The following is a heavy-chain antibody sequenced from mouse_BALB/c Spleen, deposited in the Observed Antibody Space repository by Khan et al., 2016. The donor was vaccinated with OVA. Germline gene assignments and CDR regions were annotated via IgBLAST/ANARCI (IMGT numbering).Heavy chain of an antibody. Sequence: LQQPGSELVRPGASVKLSCKASGYTFTSYWMHWVKQRHGQGLEWIGNIYPGSGSTNYAEMFKSKGTLTVDTSSSTAYMHLSSLTSEDTAVYYWTRGSYYGKSLFAYWGQGTLVTVSA. CDR3: TRGSYYGKSLFAY. V-gene: IGHV1S22*01. CDR1: GYTFTSYW. CDR2: IYPGSGST. J-gene: IGHJ3*01. D-gene: IGHD2-1*01.